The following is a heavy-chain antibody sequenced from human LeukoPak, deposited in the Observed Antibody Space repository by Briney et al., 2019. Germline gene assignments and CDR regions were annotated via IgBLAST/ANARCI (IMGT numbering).Heavy chain of an antibody. CDR3: ARVYTVTTIDY. CDR1: GYTFTGHY. CDR2: INPNSGGT. V-gene: IGHV1-2*06. J-gene: IGHJ4*02. D-gene: IGHD4-17*01. Sequence: ASVKVSCKASGYTFTGHYMHWVRQAPGQGLEWMGRINPNSGGTNYAQKFQGRVTMTRDTSISTAYMELSRLRSDDTAVYYCARVYTVTTIDYWGQGILVTVSS.